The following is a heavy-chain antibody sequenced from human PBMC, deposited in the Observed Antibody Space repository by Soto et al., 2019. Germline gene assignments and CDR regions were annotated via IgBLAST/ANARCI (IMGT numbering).Heavy chain of an antibody. D-gene: IGHD6-19*01. CDR3: ARERIAVDLVRGGRSAGSLGY. J-gene: IGHJ4*02. Sequence: QVQLVESGGGVVQPGRSLRLSCAASGFTFSSYAMHWVRQAPGKGLEWVAVISYDGSNKYYADSVKGRFTISRDNSNNPLYLQMNSMRGEDTAVYYCARERIAVDLVRGGRSAGSLGYWGQGTLVPVSS. CDR1: GFTFSSYA. CDR2: ISYDGSNK. V-gene: IGHV3-30-3*01.